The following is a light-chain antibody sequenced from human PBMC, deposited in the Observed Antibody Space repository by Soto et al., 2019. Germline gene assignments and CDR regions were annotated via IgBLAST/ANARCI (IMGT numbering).Light chain of an antibody. Sequence: EIGMTQSPATLSLSPVEIATLSCRASQSIRNNLIWYQQKSGQPPRLLIYGASTRATGIPARFSGSGSGTDFTLTISSLQSEDFAVYYCQQYDNWPPYPFGQGTKVDIK. CDR2: GAS. CDR3: QQYDNWPPYP. CDR1: QSIRNN. J-gene: IGKJ2*01. V-gene: IGKV3-15*01.